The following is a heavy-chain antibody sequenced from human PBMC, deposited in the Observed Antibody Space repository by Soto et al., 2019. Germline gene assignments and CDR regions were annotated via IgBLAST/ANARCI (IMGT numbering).Heavy chain of an antibody. V-gene: IGHV1-69*12. CDR2: IIPVFGTP. D-gene: IGHD3-22*01. CDR3: ARGDATKIVVTTYYAMDV. Sequence: QVQLVQSGAEVKKPGSSVKVSCTASGGSLSNFGISWVRQAPGQGLEWMGAIIPVFGTPNYAQKFQDRVTITADESTTIVYMEVRSLTSEDTAVYYCARGDATKIVVTTYYAMDVWGQGTTVTVSS. J-gene: IGHJ6*02. CDR1: GGSLSNFG.